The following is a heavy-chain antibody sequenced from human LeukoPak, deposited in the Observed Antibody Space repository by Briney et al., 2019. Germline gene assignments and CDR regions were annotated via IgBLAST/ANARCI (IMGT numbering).Heavy chain of an antibody. CDR1: GGSISSSSYY. V-gene: IGHV4-39*01. Sequence: SETLSLTCTVSGGSISSSSYYWGWIRRPPGKGLEWIGSIYYSGSTYYNPSLKSRVTISVDTSKNQFSLKLSSVTAADTAVYYCARGYYDSSGYHYYFDYWGQGTLVTVSS. CDR3: ARGYYDSSGYHYYFDY. J-gene: IGHJ4*02. CDR2: IYYSGST. D-gene: IGHD3-22*01.